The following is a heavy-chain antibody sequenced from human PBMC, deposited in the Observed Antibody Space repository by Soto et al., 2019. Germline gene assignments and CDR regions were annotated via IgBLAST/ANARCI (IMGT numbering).Heavy chain of an antibody. V-gene: IGHV3-48*02. Sequence: PGGSLRLSCAASGFTFSSYSMNWVRQAPGKGLEWVSYISSSSSTIYYADSVKGRFTISRDNAKNSLYLQMNSLRDEDTAVYYCVKSVRIPYGMDVWGQGTTVTVSS. J-gene: IGHJ6*02. D-gene: IGHD3-10*02. CDR3: VKSVRIPYGMDV. CDR1: GFTFSSYS. CDR2: ISSSSSTI.